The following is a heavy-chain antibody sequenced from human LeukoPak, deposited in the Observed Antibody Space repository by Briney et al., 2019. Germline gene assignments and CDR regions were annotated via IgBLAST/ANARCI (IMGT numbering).Heavy chain of an antibody. CDR1: GFTVSSNY. Sequence: GGSLRLSCAASGFTVSSNYMSWVRQAPGKGLEWVSVIYSGGSTYYADSVKGRFTISRDNAKNTLCLLMNSLRAEDTAVYYCATDRSIGEAGDSCWGQGTPVTVSS. V-gene: IGHV3-66*01. D-gene: IGHD6-13*01. CDR3: ATDRSIGEAGDSC. CDR2: IYSGGST. J-gene: IGHJ4*02.